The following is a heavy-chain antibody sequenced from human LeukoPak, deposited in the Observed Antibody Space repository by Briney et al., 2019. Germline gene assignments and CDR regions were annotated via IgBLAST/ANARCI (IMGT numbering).Heavy chain of an antibody. CDR1: GLTFSSYC. J-gene: IGHJ4*02. CDR2: IKQDGSEK. V-gene: IGHV3-7*01. Sequence: PGGSLRLSCAASGLTFSSYCMNWVRQAPGKGLGWVANIKQDGSEKYYADSLKGRFTISRDNAKQSLYLQMNSPRAEDTAVYYCARDGFSTGSFDYWGQGTLVTVSS. CDR3: ARDGFSTGSFDY. D-gene: IGHD2-8*02.